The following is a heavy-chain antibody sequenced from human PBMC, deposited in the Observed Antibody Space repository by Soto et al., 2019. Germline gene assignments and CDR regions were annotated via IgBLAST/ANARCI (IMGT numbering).Heavy chain of an antibody. Sequence: EVQLVEFGGGLVKPGGSLRLSCAGSGFTFNDAWMNWVRQGPGKGLEWVGRIKSEIDGGTTAYAAPVKGRFTISRDDSKSTVYLQMNSLKIEDTGVYYCMTDRQFRPAYWGQGTLVAVSS. V-gene: IGHV3-15*07. CDR2: IKSEIDGGTT. J-gene: IGHJ4*02. CDR1: GFTFNDAW. D-gene: IGHD4-4*01. CDR3: MTDRQFRPAY.